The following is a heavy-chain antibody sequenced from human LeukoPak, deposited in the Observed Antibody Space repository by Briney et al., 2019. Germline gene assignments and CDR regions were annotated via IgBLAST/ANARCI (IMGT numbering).Heavy chain of an antibody. V-gene: IGHV3-30*03. J-gene: IGHJ3*02. CDR3: ARDLAYRRGECYSGDAFDI. D-gene: IGHD2-21*01. CDR1: GFTFSNYA. CDR2: ISKDGSKK. Sequence: GGSLRLSCVASGFTFSNYAMHWVRQAPGKGLEWVAVISKDGSKKEHADSVKGRFTISRDNSNNMLYLQMNSLRPEDTDVYYCARDLAYRRGECYSGDAFDIWGQGTMVTVSS.